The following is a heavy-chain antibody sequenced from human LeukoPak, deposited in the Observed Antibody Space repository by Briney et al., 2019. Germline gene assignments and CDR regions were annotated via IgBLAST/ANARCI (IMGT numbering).Heavy chain of an antibody. V-gene: IGHV4-39*01. CDR2: IYYSGST. Sequence: PSQTLSLTCTVYGGSISGSSYCWGWIRQPPGKGLERIGSIYYSGSTYTNPPLKSRDSISVDTTKSQLSLKQRSVTAPGTAVYYCARHRGGGLENRVSIDYWGQGTLVTVSS. CDR1: GGSISGSSYC. CDR3: ARHRGGGLENRVSIDY. J-gene: IGHJ4*02. D-gene: IGHD1-14*01.